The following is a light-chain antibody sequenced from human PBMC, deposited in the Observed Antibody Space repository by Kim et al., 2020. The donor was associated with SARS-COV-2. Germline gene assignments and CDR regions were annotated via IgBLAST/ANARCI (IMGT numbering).Light chain of an antibody. J-gene: IGKJ1*01. Sequence: ASVGDWVTNTCRAIQGISNYLAWYQQKPGEAPKHRIYAASTLQFGVSTRFSGSGSGTEFTLTISDLQPEDVATYYCQKYDTAPWTFGHGTKVDIK. CDR2: AAS. CDR1: QGISNY. V-gene: IGKV1-27*01. CDR3: QKYDTAPWT.